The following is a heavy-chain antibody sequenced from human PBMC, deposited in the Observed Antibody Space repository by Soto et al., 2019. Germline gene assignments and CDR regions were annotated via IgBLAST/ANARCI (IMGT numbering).Heavy chain of an antibody. CDR3: ARRSRLPYYFDY. J-gene: IGHJ4*02. V-gene: IGHV1-69*06. CDR2: IIPIFGTA. Sequence: SVKVSCKASVGTFRSYAISWVRQPPGQELEWMGGIIPIFGTANYAQKFQGRVTSTADKTTSSAYMELSSLRSEDTAVYYCARRSRLPYYFDYWGQGTLVTVSS. CDR1: VGTFRSYA. D-gene: IGHD6-25*01.